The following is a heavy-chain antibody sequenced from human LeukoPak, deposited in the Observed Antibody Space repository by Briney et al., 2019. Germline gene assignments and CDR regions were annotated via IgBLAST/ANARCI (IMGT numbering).Heavy chain of an antibody. J-gene: IGHJ6*03. CDR2: ISWNSGSI. V-gene: IGHV3-9*01. D-gene: IGHD3-10*01. Sequence: GGSLRLSCAASGFTFDDYAIHWVRQAPGKGLEWVSGISWNSGSIGYADSVKGRFTISRDNSKNTLYLQMNSLRAEDTAVYYCAKEYGSGSYYYYYYYMDVWGKGTTVTISS. CDR3: AKEYGSGSYYYYYYYMDV. CDR1: GFTFDDYA.